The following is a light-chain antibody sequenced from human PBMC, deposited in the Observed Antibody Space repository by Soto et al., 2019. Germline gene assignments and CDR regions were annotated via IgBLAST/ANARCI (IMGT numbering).Light chain of an antibody. V-gene: IGKV3-11*01. CDR2: DAS. CDR3: QQGSKWRT. Sequence: EIVLTQSPATLSLSPGERATLSCRASQSVSSSLAWYQHKPGQPPRLLIYDASKRATGIPARFSGSGFGTDYTLTISSLEPEDSAVYYCQQGSKWRTFGQGTKVDIK. CDR1: QSVSSS. J-gene: IGKJ1*01.